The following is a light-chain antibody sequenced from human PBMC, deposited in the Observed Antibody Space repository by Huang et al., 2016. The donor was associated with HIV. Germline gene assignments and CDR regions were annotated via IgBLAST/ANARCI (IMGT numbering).Light chain of an antibody. CDR2: AAS. CDR3: QQYNKWPPEYT. CDR1: QSVNTN. V-gene: IGKV3-15*01. Sequence: VMMSQSPATLAVSPGERVTLSCGASQSVNTNLAWYQQKPGQPPRLLIYAASTRATCVPARFAGSGSGTEFTLTIDSLQSDDFAVYYCQQYNKWPPEYTFGQGTRLEIK. J-gene: IGKJ2*01.